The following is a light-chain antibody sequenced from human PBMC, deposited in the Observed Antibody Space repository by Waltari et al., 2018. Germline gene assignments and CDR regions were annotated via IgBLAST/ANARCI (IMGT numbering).Light chain of an antibody. V-gene: IGKV1-39*01. J-gene: IGKJ4*01. Sequence: DIQMTQSPPSLPASVGDRATNTCRASQNIRTYLNWYQPTPGKAPRLLIYAAYTLRSGVPARFSASGSGTNFTLTISSLQPEDFATFYCQQTYSDPRTFGGGTKV. CDR3: QQTYSDPRT. CDR1: QNIRTY. CDR2: AAY.